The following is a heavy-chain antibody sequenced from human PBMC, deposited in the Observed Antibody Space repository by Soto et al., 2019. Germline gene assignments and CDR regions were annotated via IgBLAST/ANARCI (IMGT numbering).Heavy chain of an antibody. CDR1: GGSIRSYY. Sequence: ETLSITCNDSGGSIRSYYWSWVRQPAGKPLEWIGRIYTSGSTNYNPSLKSRVTISVDTSKNQFSLKLSSVTAADTAVYYCARVGLQYYDILTGHYKPYYYYGMDVWGQGTTVTVS. J-gene: IGHJ6*02. V-gene: IGHV4-4*07. D-gene: IGHD3-9*01. CDR2: IYTSGST. CDR3: ARVGLQYYDILTGHYKPYYYYGMDV.